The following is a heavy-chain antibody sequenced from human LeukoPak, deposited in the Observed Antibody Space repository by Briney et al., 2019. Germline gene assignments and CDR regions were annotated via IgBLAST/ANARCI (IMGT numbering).Heavy chain of an antibody. CDR2: INMDGSST. V-gene: IGHV3-74*01. CDR3: AREGTGDYLDY. J-gene: IGHJ4*02. CDR1: GFTFSSYW. D-gene: IGHD7-27*01. Sequence: AESLRLSCAASGFTFSSYWMHWVRQAQGKGLVWVSRINMDGSSTYYADSGKGRFTISRDNAKHTLYLQMTSLSPEVTAVYFCAREGTGDYLDYWGKGTRVTVSS.